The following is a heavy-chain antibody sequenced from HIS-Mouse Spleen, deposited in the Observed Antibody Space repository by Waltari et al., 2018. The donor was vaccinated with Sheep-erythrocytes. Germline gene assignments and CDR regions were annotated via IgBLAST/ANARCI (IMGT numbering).Heavy chain of an antibody. J-gene: IGHJ2*01. V-gene: IGHV4-34*01. D-gene: IGHD7-27*01. CDR1: GGSFSGYY. Sequence: QVQLQQWGAGLLKPSETLSLTCAVYGGSFSGYYWSWIRQPPGKGLEWIGEINHSGRTNYNPSLKSRVTRSVDTSKNQFSLKLSSVTAADTAVYYCARGPRTGDHNYWYFDLWGRGTLVTVSS. CDR3: ARGPRTGDHNYWYFDL. CDR2: INHSGRT.